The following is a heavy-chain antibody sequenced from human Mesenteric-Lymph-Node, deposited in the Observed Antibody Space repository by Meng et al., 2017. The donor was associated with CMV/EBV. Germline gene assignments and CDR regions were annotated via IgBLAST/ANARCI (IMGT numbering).Heavy chain of an antibody. CDR2: IKQDGSKK. V-gene: IGHV3-7*01. D-gene: IGHD3-3*01. CDR3: ARASVTIFGAHQADS. Sequence: GGSLRLSCAASGFTFTNSWMSWVRQGPGKGLEWVANIKQDGSKKYYVDSVKGRFTISRDNTKNSLYLQMNSLTAGDTAVYYCARASVTIFGAHQADSWGQGTLVTVSS. J-gene: IGHJ4*02. CDR1: GFTFTNSW.